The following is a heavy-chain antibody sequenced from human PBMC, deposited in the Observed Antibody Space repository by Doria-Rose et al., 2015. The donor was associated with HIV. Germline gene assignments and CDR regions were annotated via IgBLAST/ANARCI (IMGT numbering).Heavy chain of an antibody. D-gene: IGHD3-3*01. V-gene: IGHV4-31*03. Sequence: VQLQESGPGLVKPSETLSLTCSVPGASVSSRGYYWNWIRQVPGKGLESLGYTYYTGTSDYSPSLKSRLNMAVDTSKNQFSLKLSFVTVADTAVYYCARMGSYRELDYWGQGALVIVSA. CDR1: GASVSSRGYY. J-gene: IGHJ4*02. CDR3: ARMGSYRELDY. CDR2: TYYTGTS.